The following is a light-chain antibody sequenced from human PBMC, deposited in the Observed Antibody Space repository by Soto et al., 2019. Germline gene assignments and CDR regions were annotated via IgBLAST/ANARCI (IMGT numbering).Light chain of an antibody. V-gene: IGLV8-61*01. J-gene: IGLJ2*01. CDR1: SGSVSTSYC. CDR3: VLYMGRGISV. CDR2: NTY. Sequence: QAVVTQEPSFSVSPGGTVTLTCGLSSGSVSTSYCPSWYQQTPGQAPRTLIYNTYTRSSGVPDRFSASILGDKAALTIAGAQADDESDYYCVLYMGRGISVFGGGTKLTVL.